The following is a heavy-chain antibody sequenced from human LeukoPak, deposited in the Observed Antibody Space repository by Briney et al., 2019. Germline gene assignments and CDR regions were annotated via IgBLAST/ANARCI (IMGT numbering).Heavy chain of an antibody. CDR2: IIPIFGTA. J-gene: IGHJ4*02. D-gene: IGHD2-15*01. V-gene: IGHV1-69*01. Sequence: SVKVSCKASGGTFSIYAISWVRQAPGQGLEWMGGIIPIFGTANYAQKFQGRVTITAEESTSTAYMELSSLRSEDTAVYYCARDPEYYCSGGSCYSYWGQGTLVTVSS. CDR3: ARDPEYYCSGGSCYSY. CDR1: GGTFSIYA.